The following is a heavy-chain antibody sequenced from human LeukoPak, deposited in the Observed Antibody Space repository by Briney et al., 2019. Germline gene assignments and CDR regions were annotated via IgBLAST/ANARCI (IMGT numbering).Heavy chain of an antibody. J-gene: IGHJ5*02. CDR3: ARDSLYYGSGSYLGFDP. CDR1: GYAFTRYG. Sequence: ASVKVSCKASGYAFTRYGISWVRQAPGQGLEWMGWISGYNGNTNYAEKLQGRVTMTTDTSTSTVYMELRSLRSDDTAVYYCARDSLYYGSGSYLGFDPWGQGTLVTVSS. D-gene: IGHD3-10*01. CDR2: ISGYNGNT. V-gene: IGHV1-18*01.